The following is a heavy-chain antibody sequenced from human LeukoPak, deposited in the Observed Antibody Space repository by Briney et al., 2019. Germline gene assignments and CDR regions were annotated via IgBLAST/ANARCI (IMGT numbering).Heavy chain of an antibody. Sequence: SGGSLRLSCAASGFTFSSYGVHWVRQAPGKGLEWVAVISYDGSNKYYADSVKGRFTISRDNSKNTLYLQMNSLRAEDTAVYYCAKASQYRYCSSTSCYPGGMDVWGQGTTVTVSS. CDR2: ISYDGSNK. D-gene: IGHD2-2*01. V-gene: IGHV3-30*18. CDR1: GFTFSSYG. J-gene: IGHJ6*02. CDR3: AKASQYRYCSSTSCYPGGMDV.